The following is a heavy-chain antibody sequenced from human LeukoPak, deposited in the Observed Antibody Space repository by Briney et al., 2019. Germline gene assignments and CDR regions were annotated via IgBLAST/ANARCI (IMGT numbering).Heavy chain of an antibody. D-gene: IGHD6-19*01. CDR2: TNTNTGNP. V-gene: IGHV7-4-1*02. CDR3: ARDWHSGWSHFDY. J-gene: IGHJ4*02. Sequence: VASVKVSCKASGYTFTNYAMNWVRQAPGQGLEWMGWTNTNTGNPTYAQGFTGRFVFSLDTSVSTAYLQISSLKAEDTAVYYCARDWHSGWSHFDYWGQGTLVTVSS. CDR1: GYTFTNYA.